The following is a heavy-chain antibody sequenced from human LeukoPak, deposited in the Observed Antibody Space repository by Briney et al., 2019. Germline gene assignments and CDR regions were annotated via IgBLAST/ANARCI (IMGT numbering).Heavy chain of an antibody. D-gene: IGHD3-22*01. J-gene: IGHJ3*02. CDR3: ARESWIYYDSSGYYYTAFDI. CDR2: IIPIFGTA. CDR1: GGTFSSYA. Sequence: SVKVSCKASGGTFSSYAISWVRQAPGQGLEWMGGIIPIFGTANYAQKFQGRVTITTDESTSTAYMELSSLRSEDTAVYYCARESWIYYDSSGYYYTAFDIWGQGTMVAVSS. V-gene: IGHV1-69*05.